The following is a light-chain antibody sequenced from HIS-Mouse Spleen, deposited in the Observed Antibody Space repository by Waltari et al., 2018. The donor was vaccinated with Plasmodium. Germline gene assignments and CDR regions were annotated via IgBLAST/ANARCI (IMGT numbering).Light chain of an antibody. CDR1: QGISSY. V-gene: IGKV1-8*01. CDR3: QQYYSYLLT. Sequence: AIRMTQSPSSFSASTGDRVTITCRASQGISSYLAWYQQKRGKAPKLLIYAASTLQSGVPSRFSGSGSGTDFTLTISCLQSEDFATYYCQQYYSYLLTFGGGTKVEIK. J-gene: IGKJ4*01. CDR2: AAS.